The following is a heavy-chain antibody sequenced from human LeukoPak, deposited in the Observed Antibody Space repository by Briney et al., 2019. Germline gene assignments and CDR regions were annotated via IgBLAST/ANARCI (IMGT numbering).Heavy chain of an antibody. CDR3: ARDKMDPYYDFWSGYYYYYYGMDV. D-gene: IGHD3-3*01. CDR1: GFTFSSYG. CDR2: IWYDGSNK. J-gene: IGHJ6*02. V-gene: IGHV3-33*01. Sequence: PGRSLRLSCAASGFTFSSYGMHWVRQAPGKGLEGVAVIWYDGSNKYYADSVKGRFTISRDNSKNTLYLQMNSLRAEDTAVYYCARDKMDPYYDFWSGYYYYYYGMDVWGQGTTVTVSS.